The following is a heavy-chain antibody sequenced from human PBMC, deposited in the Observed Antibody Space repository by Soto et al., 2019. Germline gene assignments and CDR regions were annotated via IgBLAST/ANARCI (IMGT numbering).Heavy chain of an antibody. Sequence: ASVKVSCKASGYTFTSYDINGVRQATGQGLEWMGWMNPNSGNTGYAQKFQGRVTMTRNTSISTAYMELSSLRSEGTAVYYCARAPCSSTSCDFDYWGQGTLVTV. CDR2: MNPNSGNT. D-gene: IGHD2-2*01. CDR3: ARAPCSSTSCDFDY. J-gene: IGHJ4*02. V-gene: IGHV1-8*01. CDR1: GYTFTSYD.